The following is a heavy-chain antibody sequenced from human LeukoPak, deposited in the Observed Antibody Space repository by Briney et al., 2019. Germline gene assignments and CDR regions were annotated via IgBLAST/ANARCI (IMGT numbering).Heavy chain of an antibody. V-gene: IGHV3-30*03. CDR2: ISYDGSNK. CDR3: AREGFWSGSQYYYYGMDV. CDR1: GFTFSIYG. D-gene: IGHD3-3*01. J-gene: IGHJ6*02. Sequence: GGSLRLSCAASGFTFSIYGMHWVRQAPGKGLEWVAVISYDGSNKYYADSVKGRFTISRDNSKNTLDLQMNSLRAEDTAVYYCAREGFWSGSQYYYYGMDVWGQGTTVTVSS.